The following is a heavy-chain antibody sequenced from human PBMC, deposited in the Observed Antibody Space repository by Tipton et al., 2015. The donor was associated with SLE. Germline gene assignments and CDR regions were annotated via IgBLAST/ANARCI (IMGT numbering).Heavy chain of an antibody. V-gene: IGHV4-39*07. CDR3: ARGLRITMVRGAFPFDY. CDR1: GGSISSSSYY. J-gene: IGHJ4*02. D-gene: IGHD3-10*01. CDR2: IYYSGST. Sequence: TLSLTCTVSGGSISSSSYYWGWIRQPPGKGLEWIGSIYYSGSTYYNPSLKSRVTISVDTSKNQFSLKLSSVTAADTAVYYCARGLRITMVRGAFPFDYWGQGTLVTVSS.